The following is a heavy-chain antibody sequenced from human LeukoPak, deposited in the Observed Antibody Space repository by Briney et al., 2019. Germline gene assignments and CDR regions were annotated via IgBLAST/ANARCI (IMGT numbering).Heavy chain of an antibody. J-gene: IGHJ2*01. V-gene: IGHV3-30*04. Sequence: PGGSLTLSCAASGFTFSPYAMYWVRQAPGKGLEWVAVISYDGTDKYYPYFVKGRFTISRDNSKNTLYLQMNSLRAEHTAVYYCARDGPSDSDWYFDLWGRGPLVPVSS. CDR3: ARDGPSDSDWYFDL. CDR2: ISYDGTDK. CDR1: GFTFSPYA. D-gene: IGHD2-21*02.